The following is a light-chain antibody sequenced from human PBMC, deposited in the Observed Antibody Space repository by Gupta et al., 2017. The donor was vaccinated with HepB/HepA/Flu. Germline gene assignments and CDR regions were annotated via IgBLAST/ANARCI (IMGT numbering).Light chain of an antibody. CDR1: QSVLYSSNNKNF. CDR2: WAS. J-gene: IGKJ4*01. V-gene: IGKV4-1*01. Sequence: DIVMTQSPDSLAVSLGERATVNCKSSQSVLYSSNNKNFLAWYQQKPGQPPKLLINWASTRESGVPHRFNDSGSGTDFTLTITNLLAEDVAVYYCHQEDTTRPTFGGGTKVEIK. CDR3: HQEDTTRPT.